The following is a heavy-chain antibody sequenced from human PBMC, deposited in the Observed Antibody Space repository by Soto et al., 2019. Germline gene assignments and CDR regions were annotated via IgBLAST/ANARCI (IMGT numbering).Heavy chain of an antibody. J-gene: IGHJ6*01. CDR1: GYSFTSYW. D-gene: IGHD3-10*01. CDR3: ARQSSPRFGELDDPGYYYGMDV. V-gene: IGHV5-51*01. Sequence: GESLKISCNGSGYSFTSYWIGWVRQMPGKGLGWMGIIYPGDSDTRYSPSFQGQVTSSAEKSISTAYLQWSSLKASDTAMYYCARQSSPRFGELDDPGYYYGMDVWGEGITVTVSS. CDR2: IYPGDSDT.